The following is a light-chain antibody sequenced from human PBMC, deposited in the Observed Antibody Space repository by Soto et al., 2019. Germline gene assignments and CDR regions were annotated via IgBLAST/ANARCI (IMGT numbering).Light chain of an antibody. CDR2: DAS. CDR3: QQYNNGPLT. J-gene: IGKJ4*01. Sequence: EIVMTQSPATLSVSPGERATLSCRASQSVSSNLAWYQQKPGQAPRLLIYDASTRATGIPARFSGSGSGTEFTLTISSLQAEDFAVYYCQQYNNGPLTFGGGTNVEIK. V-gene: IGKV3-15*01. CDR1: QSVSSN.